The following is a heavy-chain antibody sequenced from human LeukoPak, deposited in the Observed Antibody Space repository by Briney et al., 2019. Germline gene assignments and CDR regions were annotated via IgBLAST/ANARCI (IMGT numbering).Heavy chain of an antibody. J-gene: IGHJ6*02. CDR3: ARRVRRAVMDV. Sequence: SETLSLTCTVSGGSISSYYWSWIRQPPGKGLECIVYIYYSESTNYIPSLRSLVTISVETPKNQFSLKLSSVTAADTAVYCCARRVRRAVMDVWGQGTTVTVSS. CDR1: GGSISSYY. D-gene: IGHD3-10*01. V-gene: IGHV4-59*08. CDR2: IYYSEST.